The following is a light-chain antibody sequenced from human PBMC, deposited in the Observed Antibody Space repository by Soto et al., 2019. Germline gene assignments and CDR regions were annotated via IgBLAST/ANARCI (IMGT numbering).Light chain of an antibody. J-gene: IGKJ3*01. Sequence: DIQMTQSPSSLSPSVGDRVTITCRASRSISDWLAWYQQKPGKAPELLIFDASSLQSGVPSRFSGSGSGTDFTLIISSLQPEDFATYYCQQTYSSPVTFGPGTKVDIK. CDR1: RSISDW. CDR2: DAS. CDR3: QQTYSSPVT. V-gene: IGKV1-39*01.